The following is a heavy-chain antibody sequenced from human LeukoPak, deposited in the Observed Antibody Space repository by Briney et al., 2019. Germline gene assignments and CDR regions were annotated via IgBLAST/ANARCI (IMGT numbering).Heavy chain of an antibody. V-gene: IGHV4-39*07. CDR1: GGSISSSSYY. CDR3: ARDRGVRTYYDSSGPPHGY. CDR2: IYYSGST. J-gene: IGHJ4*02. Sequence: SETLSLTCTVSGGSISSSSYYWGWLRQPPGKGLEGFGSIYYSGSTYYNPSLKSRVTISVDTSKNQFSLKLSSVTAADTAVYYCARDRGVRTYYDSSGPPHGYWGQGTLVTVSS. D-gene: IGHD3-22*01.